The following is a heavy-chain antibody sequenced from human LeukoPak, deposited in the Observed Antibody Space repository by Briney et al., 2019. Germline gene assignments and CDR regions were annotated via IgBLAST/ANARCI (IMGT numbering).Heavy chain of an antibody. J-gene: IGHJ4*02. CDR1: GGSISSSSYY. V-gene: IGHV4-39*01. CDR3: ASYGSGYNPFDC. D-gene: IGHD3-10*01. Sequence: SETLSLTCTVSGGSISSSSYYWGWIRQPPGKGLEWIGSIYYSGSTYYNPSLKSRVTISVDASKNQFSLKLSSVTAADTAVYYCASYGSGYNPFDCWGQGTLVTVSS. CDR2: IYYSGST.